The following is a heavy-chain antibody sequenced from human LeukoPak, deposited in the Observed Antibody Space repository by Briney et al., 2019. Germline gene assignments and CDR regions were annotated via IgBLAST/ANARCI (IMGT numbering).Heavy chain of an antibody. CDR3: TTVSGIQWLVHFDY. V-gene: IGHV3-15*01. CDR2: IKSKTDGGTT. J-gene: IGHJ4*02. CDR1: GFTFSNAR. Sequence: GGSLRLSCAASGFTFSNARMSWVRQAPGKGLEWVGRIKSKTDGGTTDYAAPVKGRFTISRDDSKNTLYLQMNSLKTEDTAVYYCTTVSGIQWLVHFDYWGQGTLVTVSS. D-gene: IGHD6-19*01.